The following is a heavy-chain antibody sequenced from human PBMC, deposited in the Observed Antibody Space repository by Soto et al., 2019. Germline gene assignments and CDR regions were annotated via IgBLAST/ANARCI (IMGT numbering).Heavy chain of an antibody. D-gene: IGHD4-4*01. CDR3: AKVEYSNAKYHYYYYGMDV. CDR2: ISGSGGST. Sequence: GGSLRLSCAASGFTFSSYAMSWVRQAPGKGLEWVSAISGSGGSTYYADSVKGRFTISRDNSKNTLYLQMNSLRAEDTAVYYCAKVEYSNAKYHYYYYGMDVWGQGTTVTVSS. CDR1: GFTFSSYA. V-gene: IGHV3-23*01. J-gene: IGHJ6*02.